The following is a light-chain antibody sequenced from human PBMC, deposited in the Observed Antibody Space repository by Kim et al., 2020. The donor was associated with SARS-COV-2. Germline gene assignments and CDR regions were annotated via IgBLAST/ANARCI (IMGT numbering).Light chain of an antibody. Sequence: RVTMSGTGSSANVGAGYDVRWYQQLPATAPKLLIYGNSNRPSGVPDRFSGSKSDTSASLAITGLQAEDEADYYCQSYDNSLSGYVFGSGTKVTVL. CDR2: GNS. V-gene: IGLV1-40*01. J-gene: IGLJ1*01. CDR1: SANVGAGYD. CDR3: QSYDNSLSGYV.